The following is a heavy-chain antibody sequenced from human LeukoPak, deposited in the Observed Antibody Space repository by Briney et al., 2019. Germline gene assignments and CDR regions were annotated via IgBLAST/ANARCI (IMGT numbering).Heavy chain of an antibody. CDR2: ISPDGSGK. D-gene: IGHD1-26*01. Sequence: PGRSLGLSCVISGFTFSMYGMHWVRQAPGKGLEWGAVISPDGSGKNYVDSVEGRFTISRDNSKNTVYVQMNSLRAEDTAVYYCAKGRGWEASYYYYYMDVWGKGTTVTISS. CDR3: AKGRGWEASYYYYYMDV. J-gene: IGHJ6*03. V-gene: IGHV3-30*18. CDR1: GFTFSMYG.